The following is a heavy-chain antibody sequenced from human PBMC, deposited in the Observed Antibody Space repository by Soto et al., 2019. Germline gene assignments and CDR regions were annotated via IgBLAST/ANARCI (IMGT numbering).Heavy chain of an antibody. Sequence: QSQTLSLTCAISGDSVSSNSAAWNWIRQSPSRGLEWLGRTYYRAKWYNDYAVSVKSRITINPDTSKNQFSLQLNSVTPEDTAVYYCARASQITIFGVVIIPIFDYWGQGTLVTVSS. CDR3: ARASQITIFGVVIIPIFDY. CDR1: GDSVSSNSAA. CDR2: TYYRAKWYN. V-gene: IGHV6-1*01. J-gene: IGHJ4*02. D-gene: IGHD3-3*01.